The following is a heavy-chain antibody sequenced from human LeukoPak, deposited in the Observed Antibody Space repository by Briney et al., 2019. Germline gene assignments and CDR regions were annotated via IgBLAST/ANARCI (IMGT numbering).Heavy chain of an antibody. D-gene: IGHD4-17*01. CDR2: IKQDGSEK. CDR1: GFTFSSYW. J-gene: IGHJ4*02. CDR3: ATTTVTTFSLFDY. Sequence: GGSLRLSCAASGFTFSSYWMSWVRQAPGKGLEWVANIKQDGSEKYYVDSVKGRFTISRDNAKNSLYLQMNSLRAEDTAVYYCATTTVTTFSLFDYWGQGTLVTVSS. V-gene: IGHV3-7*01.